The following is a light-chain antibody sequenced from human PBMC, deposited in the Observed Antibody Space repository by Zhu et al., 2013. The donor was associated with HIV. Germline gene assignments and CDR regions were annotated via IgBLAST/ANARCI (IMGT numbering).Light chain of an antibody. V-gene: IGKV3-15*01. Sequence: EIVLTQSPVTLSVSPGERVILSCRASQSVASNLAWYQQRPGQAPRLLIYGASTRATGVPARFSGSGSGTDFTLTISRLQPEDFAVYYCQQYGRSPWTFGQGTKVEIK. CDR1: QSVASN. CDR3: QQYGRSPWT. J-gene: IGKJ1*01. CDR2: GAS.